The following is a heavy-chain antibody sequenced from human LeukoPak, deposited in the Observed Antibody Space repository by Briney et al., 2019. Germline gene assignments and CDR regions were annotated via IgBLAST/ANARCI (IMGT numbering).Heavy chain of an antibody. Sequence: GASVTVSCKASGGTFNSYGIIWVRQAPGQGLEWMGGIIPILGTANYAQKFQGRVTITADKSTSTAYMELSSLRSEDTAVYYCARGTTEVIVPPDGWGQGTLVTVSS. J-gene: IGHJ4*02. CDR1: GGTFNSYG. D-gene: IGHD2/OR15-2a*01. V-gene: IGHV1-69*10. CDR3: ARGTTEVIVPPDG. CDR2: IIPILGTA.